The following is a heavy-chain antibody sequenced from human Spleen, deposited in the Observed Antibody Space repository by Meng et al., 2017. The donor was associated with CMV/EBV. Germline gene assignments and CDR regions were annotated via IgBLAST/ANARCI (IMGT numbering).Heavy chain of an antibody. Sequence: SCAASGFTVSSYAMSWVRQVPGKGLEWVSTISAGGGTTYYADSVKGRFTISRDNSKNTLYLQMKSLRAEDTAVYDCAKAGSAWYYEYWGQGALVTVSS. CDR2: ISAGGGTT. CDR1: GFTVSSYA. CDR3: AKAGSAWYYEY. J-gene: IGHJ4*02. V-gene: IGHV3-23*01.